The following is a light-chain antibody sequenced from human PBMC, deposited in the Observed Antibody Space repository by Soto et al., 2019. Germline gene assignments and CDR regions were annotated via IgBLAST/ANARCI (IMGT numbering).Light chain of an antibody. CDR1: QSVSSSY. J-gene: IGKJ1*01. Sequence: IVLPQSHGTLSLSPGERATLSCMASQSVSSSYLSWYQQKPGQAPRLLIYGASSRATGIPDRFSGSGSGTDFTLTISRLEPEDFAVYYCQQYGSSPRGTFGQGTNVDNK. CDR3: QQYGSSPRGT. CDR2: GAS. V-gene: IGKV3-20*01.